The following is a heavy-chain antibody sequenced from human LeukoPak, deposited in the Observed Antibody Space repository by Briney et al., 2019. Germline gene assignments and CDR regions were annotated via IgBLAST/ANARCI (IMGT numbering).Heavy chain of an antibody. CDR2: ISTSSSYI. J-gene: IGHJ4*02. D-gene: IGHD2/OR15-2a*01. Sequence: GGSLRLSCAASGFTFSRNSMNWVRQAPGKGLEWVSSISTSSSYIYYADSVRGRFAISRDNAKNSPYLQMNSLRAEDMAVYYCARDAIGSTTYDSYFDTWGQGALVTVSS. CDR1: GFTFSRNS. CDR3: ARDAIGSTTYDSYFDT. V-gene: IGHV3-21*01.